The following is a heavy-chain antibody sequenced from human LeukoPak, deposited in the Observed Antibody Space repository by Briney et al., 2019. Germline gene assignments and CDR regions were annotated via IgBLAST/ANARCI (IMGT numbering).Heavy chain of an antibody. CDR2: ISYDGSNK. V-gene: IGHV3-30-3*01. D-gene: IGHD5-24*01. J-gene: IGHJ4*02. CDR1: GFTFSSYA. CDR3: AGNRWLQRYYFDY. Sequence: GRSLRLSCAASGFTFSSYAMHWVRQAPGKELEWVAVISYDGSNKYYADSVKGRFTISRDNSKNTLYLQMNSLRAEDTAVYYCAGNRWLQRYYFDYWGQGTLVTVSS.